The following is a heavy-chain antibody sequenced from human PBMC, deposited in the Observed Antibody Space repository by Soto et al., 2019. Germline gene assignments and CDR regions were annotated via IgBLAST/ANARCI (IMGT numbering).Heavy chain of an antibody. CDR1: GYSFTSYW. J-gene: IGHJ6*02. CDR3: ARTVAGAPVYGMDV. Sequence: GESLKISCKGSGYSFTSYWISWVRQMPGKGLEWMGRIDPSDSYTNYSPSFQGHVTISADKPISTAYLQWSSLKASDTAMYYCARTVAGAPVYGMDVWGQGTTVTVSS. CDR2: IDPSDSYT. D-gene: IGHD4-4*01. V-gene: IGHV5-10-1*01.